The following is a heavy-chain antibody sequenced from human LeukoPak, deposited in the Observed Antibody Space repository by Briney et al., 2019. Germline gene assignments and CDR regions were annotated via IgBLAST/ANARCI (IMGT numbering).Heavy chain of an antibody. Sequence: GGSLRLSCAASGFTFSSYSMNWVRQAPGKGLEWVSSISSSSSYIYYADSVKGRFTISRDNAKNSLYLQMNSLRAEDTAVYYCARDEAMVRGYHYYWGQGTLVTVSS. J-gene: IGHJ4*02. CDR1: GFTFSSYS. D-gene: IGHD3-10*01. V-gene: IGHV3-21*01. CDR3: ARDEAMVRGYHYY. CDR2: ISSSSSYI.